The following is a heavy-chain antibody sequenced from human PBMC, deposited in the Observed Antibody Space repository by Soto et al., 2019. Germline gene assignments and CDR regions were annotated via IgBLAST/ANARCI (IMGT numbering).Heavy chain of an antibody. CDR1: GGSISSYY. D-gene: IGHD3-9*01. Sequence: PSETLSLTCTVSGGSISSYYWSWIRQPPGKGLEWIGYIYYSGSTNYNPSLKSRVTISVDTSKNQFSLKLSSVTAADTAVYYCARDGGDGYNIFGYWGQGTLVTVSS. J-gene: IGHJ4*02. CDR3: ARDGGDGYNIFGY. CDR2: IYYSGST. V-gene: IGHV4-59*01.